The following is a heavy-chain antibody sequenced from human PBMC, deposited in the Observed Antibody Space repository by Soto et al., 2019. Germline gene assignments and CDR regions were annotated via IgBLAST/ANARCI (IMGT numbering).Heavy chain of an antibody. CDR2: IYHSGST. D-gene: IGHD4-17*01. J-gene: IGHJ6*02. CDR3: ARAHYGDYGYGMDV. CDR1: GGSISSGGYS. Sequence: PSETLSLTCAVSGGSISSGGYSWSWIRQPPGKGLEWIGYIYHSGSTYYNPSLKSRVTISVDRSKNQFSLKLSSVTAADTAVYYCARAHYGDYGYGMDVWDQGTTVTVSS. V-gene: IGHV4-30-2*01.